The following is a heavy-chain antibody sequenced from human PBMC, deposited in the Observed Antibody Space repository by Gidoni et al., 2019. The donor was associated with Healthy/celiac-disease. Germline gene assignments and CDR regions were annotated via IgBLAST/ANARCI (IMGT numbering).Heavy chain of an antibody. D-gene: IGHD2-8*01. CDR2: IYYSGST. J-gene: IGHJ6*02. V-gene: IGHV4-30-4*01. CDR3: ARYCTNFCWPLYGMDV. Sequence: QVQLQESGPGLVKPSQTLSLTCTVSGGSISRGDYYWSWIRQPPGKGLEWIGYIYYSGSTYYNPSLKSRVTISVDTSKNQFSLKLSSVTAADTAVYYCARYCTNFCWPLYGMDVWGQGTTVTVSS. CDR1: GGSISRGDYY.